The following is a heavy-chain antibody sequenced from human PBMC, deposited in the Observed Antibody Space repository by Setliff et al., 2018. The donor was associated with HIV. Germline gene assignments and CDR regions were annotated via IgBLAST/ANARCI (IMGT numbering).Heavy chain of an antibody. CDR2: VSSRGDT. D-gene: IGHD3-22*01. J-gene: IGHJ4*02. CDR3: ARDVLDLVISVYGF. V-gene: IGHV4-4*07. CDR1: DSGTYY. Sequence: SETLSLTCTVSDSGTYYWSWIRQPAGKGLEWIGRVSSRGDTNYNPSLKSRVTMSVDTSKNQFSLKLNSVTAADTAVYYCARDVLDLVISVYGFWGQGIPVTSPQ.